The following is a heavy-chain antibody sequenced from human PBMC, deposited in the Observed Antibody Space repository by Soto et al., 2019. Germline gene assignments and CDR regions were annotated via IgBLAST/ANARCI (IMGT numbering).Heavy chain of an antibody. D-gene: IGHD3-16*02. CDR3: ARAGHIDYRDYGWGSYRKLYPMEV. CDR1: GCTFSSYA. CDR2: IIPIFGTA. Sequence: SLKVSCKASGCTFSSYAISWVRQAPGQGLEWMGGIIPIFGTANYAQKFPGRVTITADESTSTAYLELSSLRSEDTAVYYCARAGHIDYRDYGWGSYRKLYPMEVWGQRTSVIVS. V-gene: IGHV1-69*13. J-gene: IGHJ6*01.